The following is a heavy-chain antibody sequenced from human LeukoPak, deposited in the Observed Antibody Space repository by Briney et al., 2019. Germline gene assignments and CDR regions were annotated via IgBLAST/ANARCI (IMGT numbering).Heavy chain of an antibody. CDR1: GFTFSSYA. CDR2: ISGSGGGT. J-gene: IGHJ4*02. Sequence: GGSPRLSCAASGFTFSSYAMNWVRQAPGKGLEWVSGISGSGGGTYYADSVKGRFTISRDNSKNTLYLQMNSLRAEDTTVYYCARGPVTTFGYWGQGTLVTVSS. V-gene: IGHV3-23*01. CDR3: ARGPVTTFGY. D-gene: IGHD4-17*01.